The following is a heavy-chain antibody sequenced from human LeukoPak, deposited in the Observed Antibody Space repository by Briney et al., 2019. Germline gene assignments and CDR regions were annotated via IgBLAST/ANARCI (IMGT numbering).Heavy chain of an antibody. J-gene: IGHJ4*02. CDR2: IIPIFGTA. D-gene: IGHD3-10*01. CDR1: GGIFSNYA. CDR3: ARDHPSITMVLY. V-gene: IGHV1-69*05. Sequence: GASVKVSCKASGGIFSNYAISWVRQAPGQGLEWMGRIIPIFGTANYAQKFQGRVTITTDESTRTAYMDLSSLRSEDTAVYYCARDHPSITMVLYWGQGTLVTVSS.